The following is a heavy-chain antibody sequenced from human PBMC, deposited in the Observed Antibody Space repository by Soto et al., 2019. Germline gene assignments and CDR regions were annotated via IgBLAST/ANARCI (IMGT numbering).Heavy chain of an antibody. J-gene: IGHJ6*02. D-gene: IGHD5-18*01. V-gene: IGHV3-53*01. CDR3: ARVHSYGNYYYGMDV. CDR2: IYSGGST. Sequence: GGSLRLSCAASGFTVSSNYMSWVRQAPGKGLEWVSVIYSGGSTYYADSVKGRFTISRDNSKNTLYLQMNSLRAEDTAVYYCARVHSYGNYYYGMDVWGQGTTVTV. CDR1: GFTVSSNY.